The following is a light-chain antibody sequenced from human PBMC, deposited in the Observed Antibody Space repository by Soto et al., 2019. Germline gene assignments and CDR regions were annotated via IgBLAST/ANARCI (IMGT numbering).Light chain of an antibody. Sequence: EIVLTQSPGTLSLSPGERATLSCRASQSVSSSFLAWYQQKPGQAPRLLIYGASSRATGIPDRLSGSGSGTDFNLTISRLEPEDVAVYYCQQYGSSPLTFGGGTKVEIK. J-gene: IGKJ4*01. CDR3: QQYGSSPLT. CDR1: QSVSSSF. CDR2: GAS. V-gene: IGKV3-20*01.